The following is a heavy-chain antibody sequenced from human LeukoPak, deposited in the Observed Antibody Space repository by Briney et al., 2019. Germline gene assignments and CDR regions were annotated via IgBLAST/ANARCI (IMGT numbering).Heavy chain of an antibody. CDR1: GGSISSSSYY. CDR3: ARRVAAAGINWFDP. CDR2: IYYSGST. J-gene: IGHJ5*02. V-gene: IGHV4-39*01. Sequence: SETLPLTCTVSGGSISSSSYYWGWIRQPPGKGLEWIGSIYYSGSTYYNPSLKSRVTISVDTSKNQFSLKLSSVTAADTAVYYCARRVAAAGINWFDPWGQGTLVTVSS. D-gene: IGHD6-13*01.